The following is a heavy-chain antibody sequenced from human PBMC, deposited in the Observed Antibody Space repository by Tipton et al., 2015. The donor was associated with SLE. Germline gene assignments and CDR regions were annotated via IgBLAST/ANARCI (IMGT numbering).Heavy chain of an antibody. V-gene: IGHV4-61*02. CDR2: IYQSGST. CDR3: ARLGGSGTAFDV. Sequence: TLSLTCTVSGGSISSGSYYWSWIRQPAGKGLEWIGSIYQSGSTYYKPSLRSRVTISVDTSKNQFSLNLTSVTASDTAVYYCARLGGSGTAFDVWGQGTLVTVSA. D-gene: IGHD3-10*01. J-gene: IGHJ3*01. CDR1: GGSISSGSYY.